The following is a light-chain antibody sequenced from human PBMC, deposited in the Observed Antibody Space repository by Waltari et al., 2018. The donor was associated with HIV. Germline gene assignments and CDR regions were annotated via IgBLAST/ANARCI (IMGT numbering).Light chain of an antibody. J-gene: IGLJ3*02. CDR1: SSNFGIGF. Sequence: QSVLTQPPSVSASPGQKVTISCSASSSNFGIGFVSCYQHLPGAAPRLLIYDNTKRPSWISDRFSGSKSGTSATLGITGLQTGDEADYYCGTWDSSVGAAVFGGGTRLTVL. CDR3: GTWDSSVGAAV. CDR2: DNT. V-gene: IGLV1-51*01.